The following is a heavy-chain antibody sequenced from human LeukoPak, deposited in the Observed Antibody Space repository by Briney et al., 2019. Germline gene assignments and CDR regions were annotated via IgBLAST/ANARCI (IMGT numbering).Heavy chain of an antibody. V-gene: IGHV3-49*04. CDR1: GFTFSSYW. J-gene: IGHJ4*02. CDR3: TRYDFWSGYPS. D-gene: IGHD3-3*01. Sequence: GGSLRLSCAASGFTFSSYWMSWVRQAPGKGLEWVGFIRSKAYGGTTEYAASVKGRFTISRDDSKSIAYLQMNSLKTEDTAVYYCTRYDFWSGYPSWGQGTLVTVSS. CDR2: IRSKAYGGTT.